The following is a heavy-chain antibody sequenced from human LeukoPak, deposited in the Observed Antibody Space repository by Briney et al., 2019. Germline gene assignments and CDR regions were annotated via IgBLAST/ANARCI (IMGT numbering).Heavy chain of an antibody. D-gene: IGHD1/OR15-1a*01. CDR2: IYSGGGT. V-gene: IGHV3-53*01. CDR3: AREWEQD. Sequence: PGGSLRLSCAASGFTVSSNYMSWVRQAPGKGLEWVSVIYSGGGTYYADSVKGRFTTSRDNSMHTLYLQMNSLRAEDTAVYYCAREWEQDWGQGTLVTVSS. CDR1: GFTVSSNY. J-gene: IGHJ4*02.